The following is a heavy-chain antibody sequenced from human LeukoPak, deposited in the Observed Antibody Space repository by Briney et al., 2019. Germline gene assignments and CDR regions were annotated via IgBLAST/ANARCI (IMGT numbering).Heavy chain of an antibody. CDR1: GFTFSSYE. V-gene: IGHV3-48*03. CDR2: ISSSGSTI. Sequence: GGSLRLSCAASGFTFSSYEMNWVRQAPGKGLEWVSYISSSGSTIYYADSVKGRFTISRDNSKNSLYLQMNSLRTEDTALYYCAKNYYYDSSASNYFDYWGQGTLVTVSS. D-gene: IGHD3-22*01. CDR3: AKNYYYDSSASNYFDY. J-gene: IGHJ4*02.